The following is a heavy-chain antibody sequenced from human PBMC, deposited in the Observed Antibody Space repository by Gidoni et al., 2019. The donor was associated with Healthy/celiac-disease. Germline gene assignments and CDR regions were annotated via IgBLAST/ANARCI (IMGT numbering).Heavy chain of an antibody. V-gene: IGHV3-23*01. J-gene: IGHJ4*02. CDR1: GFHFSSYA. CDR2: ISGSGGST. D-gene: IGHD3-3*01. CDR3: AKGGYDFWSGYYDY. Sequence: VQLLESGGGLVQPGGSLRLSCAASGFHFSSYAMSWVRQAPGKGREWVSAISGSGGSTYYADSVKGRFTISRDNSKNTLYLQMNSLRAEDTAVYYCAKGGYDFWSGYYDYWGQGTLVTVSS.